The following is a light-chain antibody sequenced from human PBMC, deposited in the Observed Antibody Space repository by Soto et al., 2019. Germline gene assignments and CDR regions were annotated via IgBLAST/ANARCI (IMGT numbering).Light chain of an antibody. CDR1: SSDVGSYNL. V-gene: IGLV2-23*01. J-gene: IGLJ1*01. CDR3: CSYAGSSTDV. CDR2: EGS. Sequence: QSALTQPASVSGSPGQSITISCTGTSSDVGSYNLVSWYQQHPGKAPKLMIYEGSKRPAGVSNRFSGSKSGIPASLTISGLHAEDQADYYCCSYAGSSTDVFGTGTKLTLL.